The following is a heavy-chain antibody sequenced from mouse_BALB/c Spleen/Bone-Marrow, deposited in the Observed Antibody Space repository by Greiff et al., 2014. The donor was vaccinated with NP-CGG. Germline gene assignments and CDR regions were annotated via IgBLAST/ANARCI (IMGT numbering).Heavy chain of an antibody. V-gene: IGHV1-69*02. CDR2: IYPSDSYT. D-gene: IGHD2-10*02. CDR3: TREYGNYPFDY. CDR1: GYTFTSYW. Sequence: QVQLQQSGAELVRPGASVKLSCEASGYTFTSYWINWVKQRPGQGLEWIGNIYPSDSYTNYNQKFKDKATLTVDKSSSTAYMQLSSPTSEDSAVYYCTREYGNYPFDYWGQGTTLTASS. J-gene: IGHJ2*01.